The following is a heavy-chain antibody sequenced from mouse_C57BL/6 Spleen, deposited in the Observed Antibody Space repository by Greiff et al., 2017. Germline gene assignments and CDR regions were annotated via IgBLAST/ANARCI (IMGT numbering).Heavy chain of an antibody. CDR1: GYTFTGYW. D-gene: IGHD1-1*01. V-gene: IGHV1-9*01. J-gene: IGHJ2*01. Sequence: VMLVESGAELMKPGASVKLSCKATGYTFTGYWIEWVKQRPGHGLEWIGEILPGSGSTNYNEKFKGKATFTADTSANTAYMQLSSLTTEDSAIYYCAIITTVVATRYFDYWGQGTTLTVSS. CDR3: AIITTVVATRYFDY. CDR2: ILPGSGST.